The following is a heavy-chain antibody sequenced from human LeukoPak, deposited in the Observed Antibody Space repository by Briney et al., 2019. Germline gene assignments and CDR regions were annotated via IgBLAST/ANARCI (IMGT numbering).Heavy chain of an antibody. CDR2: IYPGDSDA. CDR3: ATIPYYDILTGYMFDY. J-gene: IGHJ4*02. CDR1: GYSFTSYW. D-gene: IGHD3-9*01. Sequence: GESLKISCKGSGYSFTSYWIGWVRQMPGKGLKWMGIIYPGDSDARYSPSFQGQVTISADKSISTAYLQWSSLKASDTAMYYCATIPYYDILTGYMFDYWGQGTLVTVSS. V-gene: IGHV5-51*01.